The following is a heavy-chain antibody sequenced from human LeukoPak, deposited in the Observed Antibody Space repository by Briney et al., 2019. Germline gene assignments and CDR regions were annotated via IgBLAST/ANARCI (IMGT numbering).Heavy chain of an antibody. CDR1: GFTFSDYY. CDR2: ISSSSSYT. Sequence: GGSLGLSCAASGFTFSDYYMSWIRQAPGKGLEWVSYISSSSSYTNYADSVKGRFTISRDNAKNSLYLQMNSLRAEDTAVYYCARVLTLKYYDFWSGQSGWFDPWGQGTLVTVSS. V-gene: IGHV3-11*06. J-gene: IGHJ5*02. CDR3: ARVLTLKYYDFWSGQSGWFDP. D-gene: IGHD3-3*01.